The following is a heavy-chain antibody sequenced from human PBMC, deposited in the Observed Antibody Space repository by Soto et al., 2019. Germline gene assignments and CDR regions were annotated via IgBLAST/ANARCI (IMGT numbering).Heavy chain of an antibody. J-gene: IGHJ6*02. CDR1: GGSIRSGNKY. D-gene: IGHD3-16*01. CDR2: IFSSGTT. V-gene: IGHV4-30-4*01. Sequence: SETLSLTCTVSGGSIRSGNKYWSWIRQPPGKGLEWIGYIFSSGTTYYNPSLKSRLTMSLDASQNQFSLKLNSLTDADTAVYFCARVPSPFDYYYAMDVWGQGTTVTVSS. CDR3: ARVPSPFDYYYAMDV.